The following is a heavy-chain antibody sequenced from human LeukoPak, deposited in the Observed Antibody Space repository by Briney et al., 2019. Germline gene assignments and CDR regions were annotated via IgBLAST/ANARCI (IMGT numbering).Heavy chain of an antibody. V-gene: IGHV4-61*08. CDR2: THDHGST. CDR1: GGSVSSSGHF. Sequence: SETLSLTCTVSGGSVSSSGHFWNWVRQTPGKGLEWIGYTHDHGSTNYNPSLKSRVTISVDTSKNQFSLKLSSVTAADTAVYYCARFTMIVEGYYFDYWGQGTLVTVSS. D-gene: IGHD3-22*01. CDR3: ARFTMIVEGYYFDY. J-gene: IGHJ4*02.